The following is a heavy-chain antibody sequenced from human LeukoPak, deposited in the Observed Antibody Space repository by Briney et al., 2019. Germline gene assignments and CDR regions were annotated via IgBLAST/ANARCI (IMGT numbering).Heavy chain of an antibody. CDR3: AKAKEFDYVSGSGHYYPSFFDL. J-gene: IGHJ4*02. CDR2: IKHDESET. V-gene: IGHV3-7*01. Sequence: GGSLRLSCAATGFPFYGYWMTWLRQAPGKGLEWVANIKHDESETNYADSVKGRFTISRDNAKNSLYLQMDSLRVEDTAVYFCAKAKEFDYVSGSGHYYPSFFDLCGQGTLVTASS. D-gene: IGHD3-10*01. CDR1: GFPFYGYW.